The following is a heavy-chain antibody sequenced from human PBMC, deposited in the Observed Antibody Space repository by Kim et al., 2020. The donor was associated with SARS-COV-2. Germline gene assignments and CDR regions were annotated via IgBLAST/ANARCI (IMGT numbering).Heavy chain of an antibody. Sequence: GGSLRLSCAASGFTFSGSAMHWVRQASGKGLEWVGRIRSKANSYATAYAASVKGRFTISRDDSKNTAYLQMNSLKTEDTAMYYCTRHLDPYSSGWNYYYYYGMDGWGQGTTVTVSS. CDR3: TRHLDPYSSGWNYYYYYGMDG. D-gene: IGHD6-19*01. CDR1: GFTFSGSA. V-gene: IGHV3-73*01. CDR2: IRSKANSYAT. J-gene: IGHJ6*02.